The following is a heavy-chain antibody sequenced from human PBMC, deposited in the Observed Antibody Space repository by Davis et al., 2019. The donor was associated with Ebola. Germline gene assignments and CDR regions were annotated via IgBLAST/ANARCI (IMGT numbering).Heavy chain of an antibody. Sequence: GESLKISCAASGFTFSGSAMHWVRQAPGKGLEWVSYISSSGSTIYYADSVKGRFTISRDNAKNSLYLQMNSLRAEDTAVYYCARGYYGDYVIDYWGQGTLVTVSS. J-gene: IGHJ4*02. CDR1: GFTFSGSA. CDR2: ISSSGSTI. CDR3: ARGYYGDYVIDY. V-gene: IGHV3-48*04. D-gene: IGHD4-17*01.